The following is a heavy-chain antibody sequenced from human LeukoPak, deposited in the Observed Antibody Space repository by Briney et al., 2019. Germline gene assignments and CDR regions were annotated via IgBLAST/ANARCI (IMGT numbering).Heavy chain of an antibody. V-gene: IGHV4-61*02. D-gene: IGHD3-22*01. CDR2: IYTSGST. Sequence: SETLSLTCTVSGGSISSGSYYWSWTRQPAGKGLEWIGRIYTSGSTNYNPSLKSRVTISVDTSKNQFSLKLSSVTAADTAVYYCARMYDSSGYSYYGMDVWGQGTTVTVSS. CDR1: GGSISSGSYY. J-gene: IGHJ6*02. CDR3: ARMYDSSGYSYYGMDV.